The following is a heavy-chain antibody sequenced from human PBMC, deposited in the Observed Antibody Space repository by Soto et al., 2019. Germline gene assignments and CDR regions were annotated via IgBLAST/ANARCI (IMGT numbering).Heavy chain of an antibody. D-gene: IGHD1-26*01. CDR1: GFTFNSYS. Sequence: EVQLVESGGGLVQPGGSLRLSCAASGFTFNSYSMNWVRQAPGKGLEWVSSISGSSDYMCYADSVKGRFTISRDNAKNSLYLQMNGLRVEDTAVYYCARDVRSNTTPPEYFQNWGKGTLVIVSS. CDR3: ARDVRSNTTPPEYFQN. CDR2: ISGSSDYM. V-gene: IGHV3-21*01. J-gene: IGHJ1*01.